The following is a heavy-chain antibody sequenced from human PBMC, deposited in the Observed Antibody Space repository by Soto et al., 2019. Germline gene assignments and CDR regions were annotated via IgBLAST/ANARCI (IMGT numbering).Heavy chain of an antibody. CDR2: MSYAGNSK. CDR3: ARGRTVRDHDDFDL. J-gene: IGHJ4*02. V-gene: IGHV3-30-3*01. Sequence: QVQLVESGGGVVQPGRSLRLSCAASGFTFSSYSMHWVRQAPGKGLEWVAAMSYAGNSKYFADSVKGRFTISGDNSKNTLSLQMNSLGAVDSAVYYCARGRTVRDHDDFDLWGQRTLVTASS. D-gene: IGHD2-21*01. CDR1: GFTFSSYS.